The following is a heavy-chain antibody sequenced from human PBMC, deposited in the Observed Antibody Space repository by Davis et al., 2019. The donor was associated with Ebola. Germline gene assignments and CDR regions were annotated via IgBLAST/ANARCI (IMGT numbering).Heavy chain of an antibody. D-gene: IGHD6-13*01. CDR3: AKAMPGIAAVFDY. CDR1: GFTFSSYA. V-gene: IGHV3-30*04. CDR2: ISYDGSNK. J-gene: IGHJ4*02. Sequence: GESLKISCAASGFTFSSYAMHWVRQAPGKGLEWVAVISYDGSNKYYADSVKGRFTISRDNSKNTLYLQMNSLRAEDTAVYYCAKAMPGIAAVFDYWGQGTLVTVSS.